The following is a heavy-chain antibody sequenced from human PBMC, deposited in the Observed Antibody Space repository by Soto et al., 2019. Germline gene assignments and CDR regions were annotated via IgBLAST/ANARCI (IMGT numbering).Heavy chain of an antibody. Sequence: SQTLSLTCVISGDSVSSDSVAWNWIRLSPSRGLEWLGRTYYRSKWYNDYAVSVKSRITINPDTSRNQLSLQLNSVTPEDTAVYYCARDGTQYSGTYSYYYGTEVWGQGTTVTVSS. J-gene: IGHJ6*02. D-gene: IGHD1-26*01. CDR1: GDSVSSDSVA. CDR3: ARDGTQYSGTYSYYYGTEV. V-gene: IGHV6-1*01. CDR2: TYYRSKWYN.